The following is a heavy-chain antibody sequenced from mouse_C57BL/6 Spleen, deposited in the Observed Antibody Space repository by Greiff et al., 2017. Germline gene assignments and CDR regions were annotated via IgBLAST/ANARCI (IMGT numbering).Heavy chain of an antibody. CDR3: ACHEERGYDGYYLAN. D-gene: IGHD2-3*01. J-gene: IGHJ3*01. Sequence: VQLQESGAELVKPGASVKLSCKASGYTFTEYTIHWVKQRSGQGLEWIGWFYPGSGSIKYNEKIKDKATLTADKSSSTVYMDLSSLTSEDAAVYFCACHEERGYDGYYLANWGQGTLVTVSA. CDR2: FYPGSGSI. V-gene: IGHV1-62-2*01. CDR1: GYTFTEYT.